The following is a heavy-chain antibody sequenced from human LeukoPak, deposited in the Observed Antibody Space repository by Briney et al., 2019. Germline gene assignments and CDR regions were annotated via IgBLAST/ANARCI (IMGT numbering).Heavy chain of an antibody. V-gene: IGHV3-48*03. CDR2: ISSSGSTI. J-gene: IGHJ4*02. CDR1: GFTFSSYE. Sequence: GGSLRLSCAASGFTFSSYEMNWVRQAPGKGLEWVSYISSSGSTIYYADSVKGRFTISRDNAKNSLYLQVNSLRAEDTAVYYCAREGQQLEYYFDYWGQGTLVTVSS. D-gene: IGHD6-13*01. CDR3: AREGQQLEYYFDY.